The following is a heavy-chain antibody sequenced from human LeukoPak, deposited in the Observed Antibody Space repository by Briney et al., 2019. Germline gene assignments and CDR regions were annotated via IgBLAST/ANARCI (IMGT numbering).Heavy chain of an antibody. D-gene: IGHD3-10*01. V-gene: IGHV3-30*02. J-gene: IGHJ5*01. CDR1: GFTFSRYA. Sequence: GGSLRLSCAASGFTFSRYAMHWVRQAPGKGLEWVAFIRLDGGIKGYGDSVKGRFTISRDNSENTLYLQMDSLRAEDTAVYFCAKEGAYPIITYDSWGQGALVTVSS. CDR2: IRLDGGIK. CDR3: AKEGAYPIITYDS.